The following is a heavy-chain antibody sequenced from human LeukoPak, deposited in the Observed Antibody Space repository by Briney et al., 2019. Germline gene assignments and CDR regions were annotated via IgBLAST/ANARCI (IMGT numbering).Heavy chain of an antibody. Sequence: TLSLTCTVSGGSISSGSYYWSWIRQPAGKELEWIGRIYTSGSTNYNPSLKSRVTISVDTSKNQFSLKLSSVTAADTAVYYCARVGDYLDYWGQGTLVTVS. CDR1: GGSISSGSYY. J-gene: IGHJ4*02. CDR3: ARVGDYLDY. CDR2: IYTSGST. V-gene: IGHV4-61*02.